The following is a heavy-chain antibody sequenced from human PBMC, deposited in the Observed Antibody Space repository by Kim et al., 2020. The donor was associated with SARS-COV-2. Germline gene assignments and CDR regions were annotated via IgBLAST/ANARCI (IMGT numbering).Heavy chain of an antibody. CDR2: ISSSSSYI. CDR3: AREHRYDFWSGYFQSGWFDP. Sequence: GGSLRLSCAASGFTFSSYSMNWVRQAPGKGLEWVSSISSSSSYIYYADSVKGRFTISRDNAKNSLYLQMNSLRAEDTAVYYCAREHRYDFWSGYFQSGWFDPWGQGTLVTVSS. J-gene: IGHJ5*02. D-gene: IGHD3-3*01. CDR1: GFTFSSYS. V-gene: IGHV3-21*01.